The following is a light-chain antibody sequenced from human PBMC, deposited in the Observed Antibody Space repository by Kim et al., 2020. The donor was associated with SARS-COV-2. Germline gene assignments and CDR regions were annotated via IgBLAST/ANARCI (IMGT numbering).Light chain of an antibody. J-gene: IGKJ2*01. CDR3: QQTYSTPYT. CDR1: LSISSY. CDR2: AAS. Sequence: SASVVVRVTMPCRVSLSISSYLSWYQQKPGKAPILVIYAASILKSGVPSRFTGSGSATAFTLTISSLQPEDFATYYCQQTYSTPYTFGRGTKLEI. V-gene: IGKV1-39*01.